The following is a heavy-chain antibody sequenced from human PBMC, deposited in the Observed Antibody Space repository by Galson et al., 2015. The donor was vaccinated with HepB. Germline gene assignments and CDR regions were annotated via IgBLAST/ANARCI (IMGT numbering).Heavy chain of an antibody. CDR2: IKSKTDGGTT. Sequence: SLRLSCAASGFTFSNAWMNWVRQAPGKGLEWVGRIKSKTDGGTTDYAAPVKGRFTISRDDSKNTLYLQMNSLKTEDTAVYYCTTDIVRRYFDWLLFDYWGQGTLVTVSS. CDR1: GFTFSNAW. V-gene: IGHV3-15*07. CDR3: TTDIVRRYFDWLLFDY. J-gene: IGHJ4*02. D-gene: IGHD3-9*01.